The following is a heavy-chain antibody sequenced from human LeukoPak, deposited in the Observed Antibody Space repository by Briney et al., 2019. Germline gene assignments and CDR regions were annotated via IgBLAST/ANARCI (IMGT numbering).Heavy chain of an antibody. V-gene: IGHV1-18*04. CDR3: ARGVVRGDYQPPGGY. Sequence: ASVKVSCKASGYTFTSYGISWVRQAPGQGLEWMGWISAYNGNTNYAQKLQGRVTMTTDTSTSTAYMELRSLRSDDTAVYYCARGVVRGDYQPPGGYWGQGTLVTVSS. J-gene: IGHJ4*02. D-gene: IGHD4-17*01. CDR2: ISAYNGNT. CDR1: GYTFTSYG.